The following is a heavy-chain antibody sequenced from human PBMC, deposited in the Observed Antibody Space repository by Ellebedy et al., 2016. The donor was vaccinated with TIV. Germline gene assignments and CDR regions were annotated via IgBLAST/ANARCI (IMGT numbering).Heavy chain of an antibody. Sequence: PGGSLRLSCAASGISFSHRWMNWVRQAPGRGLEWVGRIKTTAEAGATDYAAPVKGRCTISRDDSKNTLYVQMNSLKTEDTAVYYCTLMVFAIGGLDYWGQGTLVTVSS. D-gene: IGHD2-8*01. CDR3: TLMVFAIGGLDY. V-gene: IGHV3-15*01. J-gene: IGHJ4*02. CDR1: GISFSHRW. CDR2: IKTTAEAGAT.